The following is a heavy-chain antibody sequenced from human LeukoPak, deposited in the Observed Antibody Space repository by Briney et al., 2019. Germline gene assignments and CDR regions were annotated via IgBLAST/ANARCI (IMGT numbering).Heavy chain of an antibody. CDR3: TTGGVVVVVAATLADY. J-gene: IGHJ4*02. V-gene: IGHV3-15*01. CDR1: GFTFSNAW. Sequence: GGSLRLSCAASGFTFSNAWMSWVRQAPGKGLEWVGRIKSKTDDATTDYAAHVKGRFTISRDDSKNTMYLQMNSLKTEDTAVCYCTTGGVVVVVAATLADYWGQGTLVTVSS. CDR2: IKSKTDDATT. D-gene: IGHD2-15*01.